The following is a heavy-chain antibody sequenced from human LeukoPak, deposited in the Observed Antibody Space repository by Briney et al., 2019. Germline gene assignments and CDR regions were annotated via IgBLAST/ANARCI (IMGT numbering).Heavy chain of an antibody. V-gene: IGHV3-21*04. CDR3: ARRAGAYSHPYDY. CDR1: GFSFSFSN. D-gene: IGHD4/OR15-4a*01. Sequence: PGGSLRLSCAASGFSFSFSNMNWVRQAPGKGLEWVSYISSTNGHTYYADSVNGRFTISRDTAKNSLYLQMNSLRAEDTAVYYCARRAGAYSHPYDYWGQGTLVTVSS. CDR2: ISSTNGHT. J-gene: IGHJ4*02.